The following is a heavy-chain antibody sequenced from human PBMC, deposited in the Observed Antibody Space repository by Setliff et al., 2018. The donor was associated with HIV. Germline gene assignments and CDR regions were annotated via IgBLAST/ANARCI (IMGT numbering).Heavy chain of an antibody. CDR2: MNPNSGNT. Sequence: ASVKVSCKASGYSFTDYYMHWLRQATGQGLEWMGWMNPNSGNTGYAQKFQGRVTITRKTSISTAFMELSSLRSEDTAVYYCARGYSGYDSYYFDYWGQGTLVTDSS. D-gene: IGHD5-12*01. V-gene: IGHV1-8*03. CDR3: ARGYSGYDSYYFDY. J-gene: IGHJ4*02. CDR1: GYSFTDYY.